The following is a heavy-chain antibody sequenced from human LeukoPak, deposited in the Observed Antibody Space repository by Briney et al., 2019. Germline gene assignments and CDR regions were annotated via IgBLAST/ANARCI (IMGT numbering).Heavy chain of an antibody. V-gene: IGHV4-34*01. Sequence: PSETLSLTXAVYGGSFSGYYWCWIRQPPGKGLEWVGEINHSGSTNYNPSLKSRVTISVDTSKNQFSLKLSSVTAADTAVYYCARALIVLMVYALPLYNWCDPWGQGTLVTVSS. CDR1: GGSFSGYY. CDR2: INHSGST. CDR3: ARALIVLMVYALPLYNWCDP. D-gene: IGHD2-8*01. J-gene: IGHJ5*02.